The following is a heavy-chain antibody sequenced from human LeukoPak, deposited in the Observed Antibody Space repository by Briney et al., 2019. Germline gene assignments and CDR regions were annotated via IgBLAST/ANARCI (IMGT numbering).Heavy chain of an antibody. CDR1: GFTFSSYG. CDR3: AKDFSVAMDYFDY. V-gene: IGHV3-30*18. D-gene: IGHD6-19*01. CDR2: ISYDGSNK. Sequence: PGGSLRLSCAASGFTFSSYGMHWVRQAPGKGLEWVAVISYDGSNKYYADSVKGRFTISRDNSKNTLYLQMNSLRAEDTAVYYCAKDFSVAMDYFDYWAREPWSPSPQ. J-gene: IGHJ4*02.